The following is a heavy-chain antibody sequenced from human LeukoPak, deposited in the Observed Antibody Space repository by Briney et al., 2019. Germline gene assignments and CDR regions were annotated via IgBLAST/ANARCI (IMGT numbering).Heavy chain of an antibody. CDR2: IWYDGSNK. J-gene: IGHJ3*02. Sequence: GGSLRLSCAASGFTFSSYGMHWVRQAPGKGLQWVAVIWYDGSNKYYADSVKGRFTISRDNSKNTLYLQMNSLRDEDTAVYYCAKGPVLTCSGGSCYSNAFDIWGQGTMVTVSS. CDR3: AKGPVLTCSGGSCYSNAFDI. D-gene: IGHD2-15*01. CDR1: GFTFSSYG. V-gene: IGHV3-33*06.